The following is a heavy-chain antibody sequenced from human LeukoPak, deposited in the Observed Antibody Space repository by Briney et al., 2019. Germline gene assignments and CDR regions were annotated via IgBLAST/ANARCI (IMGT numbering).Heavy chain of an antibody. V-gene: IGHV3-11*01. J-gene: IGHJ6*02. D-gene: IGHD3-10*01. CDR3: ARDRDAFGSAYYYYYGMDV. Sequence: GGSLRLSCAASGFTFSDYYMSWIRQAPGKGLEWVSYISSSGSTIYYADSVKGRFTISRDNAKNSLYLQMNSLRAEDTAVYYCARDRDAFGSAYYYYYGMDVWGQGTTVTVSS. CDR1: GFTFSDYY. CDR2: ISSSGSTI.